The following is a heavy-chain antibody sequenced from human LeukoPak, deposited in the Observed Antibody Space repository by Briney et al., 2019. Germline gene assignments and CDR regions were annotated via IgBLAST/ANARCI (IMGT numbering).Heavy chain of an antibody. CDR3: ARETRGFGEFRLFDY. CDR1: GGTFSSYA. V-gene: IGHV1-69*04. Sequence: KVSCKASGGTFSSYAISGVRQAPGQGLEWMGRMIPILGIANYAQKCQGRVTITADKSTSTAYMERSSLRSEDTAVYYCARETRGFGEFRLFDYGGQGTLVTVPS. D-gene: IGHD3-10*01. J-gene: IGHJ4*02. CDR2: MIPILGIA.